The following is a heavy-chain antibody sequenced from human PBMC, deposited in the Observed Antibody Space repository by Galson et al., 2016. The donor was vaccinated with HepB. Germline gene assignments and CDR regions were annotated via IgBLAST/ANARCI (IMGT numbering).Heavy chain of an antibody. J-gene: IGHJ4*02. CDR1: GGTFRSNA. V-gene: IGHV1-69*13. CDR3: AREVPGGGYSDH. Sequence: SVKVSCKASGGTFRSNAISWVRQAPGQGLEWMGDIIPMFGAAHYAQKFQGRLTITADESTRTAYMELSSLRFGDTAMYYCAREVPGGGYSDHWGQGTLVTVSS. CDR2: IIPMFGAA. D-gene: IGHD3-10*01.